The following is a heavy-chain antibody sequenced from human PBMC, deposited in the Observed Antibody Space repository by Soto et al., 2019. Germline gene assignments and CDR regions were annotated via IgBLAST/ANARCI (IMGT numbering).Heavy chain of an antibody. CDR1: GGTFSSYA. D-gene: IGHD1-7*01. Sequence: GASVKVSCKASGGTFSSYAISWVRQAPGQGLEWMGGIIPIFGTANYAQKFQGRVTITADESTSTAYMELSSLRSEDTAVYYCALKNNWNYGRTGYYGMDVWGQGTTVTVSS. CDR3: ALKNNWNYGRTGYYGMDV. V-gene: IGHV1-69*13. J-gene: IGHJ6*02. CDR2: IIPIFGTA.